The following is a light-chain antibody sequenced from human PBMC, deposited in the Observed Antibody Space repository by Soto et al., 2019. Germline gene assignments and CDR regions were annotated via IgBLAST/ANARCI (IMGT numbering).Light chain of an antibody. CDR3: QQRNVWPPIT. Sequence: DIVLTQSPSTLSLSPGERATLSCRAGQSIHTSLACYRQKSGKPPRLVIYDSTLRANGVPDRFGGSRSGTEFTLTINSLEPEDFAVYYCQQRNVWPPITFGQGTRLEIK. CDR2: DST. CDR1: QSIHTS. J-gene: IGKJ5*01. V-gene: IGKV3-11*01.